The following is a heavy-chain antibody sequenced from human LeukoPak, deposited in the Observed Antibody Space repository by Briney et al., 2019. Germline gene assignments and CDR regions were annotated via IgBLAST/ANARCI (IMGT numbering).Heavy chain of an antibody. CDR2: ISYDGSNK. CDR1: GFTFSSYA. J-gene: IGHJ4*02. D-gene: IGHD6-6*01. Sequence: GRSLRLSCAASGFTFSSYAMHWVRQAPGKGLEWVAVISYDGSNKYYADSVKGRFTISRDNSKNTLYLQMNSLRAEDTAVYYCARDLYDSSSFHINQTFDYWGQGTLVTVSS. CDR3: ARDLYDSSSFHINQTFDY. V-gene: IGHV3-30-3*01.